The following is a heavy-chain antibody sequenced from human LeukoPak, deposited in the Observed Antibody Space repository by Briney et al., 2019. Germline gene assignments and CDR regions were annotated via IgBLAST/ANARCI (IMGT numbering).Heavy chain of an antibody. J-gene: IGHJ4*02. CDR3: AKDYGDYAFDY. CDR1: GFTFSSYG. V-gene: IGHV3-23*01. D-gene: IGHD4-17*01. Sequence: GRSLRLSCAASGFTFSSYGMHWVRQAPGKGLEWVTVISGSGGSTYYADSVKGRFTISRDNSKNTLYLQMNSLRAEDTAVYYCAKDYGDYAFDYWGQGTLVTVSS. CDR2: ISGSGGST.